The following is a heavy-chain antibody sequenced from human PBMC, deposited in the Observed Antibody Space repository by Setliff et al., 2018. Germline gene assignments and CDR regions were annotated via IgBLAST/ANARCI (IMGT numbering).Heavy chain of an antibody. V-gene: IGHV1-2*02. CDR3: ARADSGYDGEYYFDY. D-gene: IGHD5-12*01. CDR2: INPYNGVT. J-gene: IGHJ4*02. Sequence: GASVKVSCKASGYSFIDYYIHWVRQAPGQGLEWMGWINPYNGVTNYAQKFQGRVSLTRDTSITTAYMDLGRLMSHDTAVYYCARADSGYDGEYYFDYWGQGTLVTVSS. CDR1: GYSFIDYY.